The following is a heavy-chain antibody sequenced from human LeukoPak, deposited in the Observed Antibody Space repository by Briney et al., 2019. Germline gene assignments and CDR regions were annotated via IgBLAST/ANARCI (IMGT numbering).Heavy chain of an antibody. CDR3: ARAYYDILTGYSYFDY. V-gene: IGHV1-46*01. D-gene: IGHD3-9*01. J-gene: IGHJ4*02. CDR1: GYTFTSYY. Sequence: GASVKVSCKASGYTFTSYYMHWVRQAPGQGLEWMGIINPSGGSTSYAQKFQGRVTMTRDTSTSTVYMELSSLRSEDTAVYYCARAYYDILTGYSYFDYWGQGTLVTVSS. CDR2: INPSGGST.